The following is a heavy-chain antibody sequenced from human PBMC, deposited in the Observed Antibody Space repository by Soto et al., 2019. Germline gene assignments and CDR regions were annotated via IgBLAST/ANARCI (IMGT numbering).Heavy chain of an antibody. CDR3: ARDNKVMVRGVITPGWFDP. CDR1: GGSISSGGYY. J-gene: IGHJ5*02. CDR2: IYYSGST. D-gene: IGHD3-10*01. Sequence: SETLSLTCTVSGGSISSGGYYWSWIRQHPGKGLEWIGYIYYSGSTYYNPSLKSRVTISVDTSKNQFSLKLSSVTAADTAVYYCARDNKVMVRGVITPGWFDPWGQGTLVTVSS. V-gene: IGHV4-31*03.